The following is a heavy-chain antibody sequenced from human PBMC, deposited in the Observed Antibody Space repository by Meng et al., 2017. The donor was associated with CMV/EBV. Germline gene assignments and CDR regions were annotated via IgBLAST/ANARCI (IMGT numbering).Heavy chain of an antibody. CDR2: IRYDGSNK. Sequence: GESLKISCAASGFTFSSYGMHWVRQAPGKGLEWVAFIRYDGSNKYYADSVKGRFTISRDNSKNTLYLQMNSLRAEDTAVYYCAKAAGYYYYGMDVWGQGTTVTVS. CDR1: GFTFSSYG. V-gene: IGHV3-30*02. J-gene: IGHJ6*02. CDR3: AKAAGYYYYGMDV.